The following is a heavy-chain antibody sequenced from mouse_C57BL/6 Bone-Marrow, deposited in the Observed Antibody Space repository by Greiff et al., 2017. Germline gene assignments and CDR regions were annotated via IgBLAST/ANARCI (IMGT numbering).Heavy chain of an antibody. D-gene: IGHD2-3*01. Sequence: EVKLMESGGDLVKPGGSLKLSCAASGYTFSSYGMPWVSQTPDKRLEWVATISSGGSHTYYPDSVKGRFTLTRDNANNTVFLQMSSLPSEATAMYCYARQGYDDLYYWGQGTTLTVSS. CDR2: ISSGGSHT. CDR3: ARQGYDDLYY. J-gene: IGHJ2*01. V-gene: IGHV5-6*01. CDR1: GYTFSSYG.